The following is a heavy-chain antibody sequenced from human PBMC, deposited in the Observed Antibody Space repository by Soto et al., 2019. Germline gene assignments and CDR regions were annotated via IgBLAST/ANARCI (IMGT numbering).Heavy chain of an antibody. J-gene: IGHJ6*02. CDR1: SDSSSSYK. V-gene: IGHV4-59*08. D-gene: IGHD3-10*01. Sequence: QVQLQESGPGLVKPSETLSLTCTVSSDSSSSYKWSWIRQTPGKGLEWIGYIDNNGGTSYNPSLRSRVTMSIDTSKKPFSLKLSSVTAADTAMYYCVRQGFGARHGLVDVWGQGTPVIVSS. CDR3: VRQGFGARHGLVDV. CDR2: IDNNGGT.